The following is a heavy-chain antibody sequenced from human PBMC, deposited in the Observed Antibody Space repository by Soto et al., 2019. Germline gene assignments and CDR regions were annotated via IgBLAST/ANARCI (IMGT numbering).Heavy chain of an antibody. CDR1: GGSISSSSYY. CDR3: ATYSGYSSGWYFDY. V-gene: IGHV4-39*01. Sequence: QLQLQESGPGLVKPSETLSLTCTVSGGSISSSSYYWGWIRQPPGKGLEWIGSIYYSGSTYYNPSLKCRVTISVDTSKNQFSLKLSSVTAADTAVYYCATYSGYSSGWYFDYWGQGTLVTVSS. CDR2: IYYSGST. D-gene: IGHD6-19*01. J-gene: IGHJ4*02.